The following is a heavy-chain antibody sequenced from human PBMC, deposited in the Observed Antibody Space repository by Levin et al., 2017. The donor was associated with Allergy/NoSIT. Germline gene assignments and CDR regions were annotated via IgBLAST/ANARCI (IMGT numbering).Heavy chain of an antibody. V-gene: IGHV4-59*01. CDR2: IFYSGST. Sequence: PGGSLRLSCSVSGGSINSYYWNWIRQPPGKGLEWIGYIFYSGSTSYNPSLKSRVTISVDTSKNQFSLLLTSVTAADTAVYYCARARSASHHNWFDPWGQGTLVTVSS. D-gene: IGHD2-2*01. J-gene: IGHJ5*02. CDR3: ARARSASHHNWFDP. CDR1: GGSINSYY.